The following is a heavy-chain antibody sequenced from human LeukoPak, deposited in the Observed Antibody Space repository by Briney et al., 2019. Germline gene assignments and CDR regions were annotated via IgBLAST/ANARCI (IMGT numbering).Heavy chain of an antibody. D-gene: IGHD5-24*01. J-gene: IGHJ3*02. Sequence: GGSLRLSCAASDFTFSNYGMHWVRQAPGKGLEWVAVMYYAGTNQYYADSVEGRFTISRDNSNNRLYLQMNSLRAEDTAVYYCARVRRDGYNRDAFDIWGQGTMVTVSS. CDR3: ARVRRDGYNRDAFDI. V-gene: IGHV3-33*01. CDR1: DFTFSNYG. CDR2: MYYAGTNQ.